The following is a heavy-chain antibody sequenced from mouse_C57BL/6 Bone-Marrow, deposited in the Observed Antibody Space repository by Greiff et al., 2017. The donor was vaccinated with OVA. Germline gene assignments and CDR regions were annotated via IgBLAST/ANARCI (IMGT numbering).Heavy chain of an antibody. CDR1: GYTFTSYT. CDR3: ARLDYGSSYWYFDV. V-gene: IGHV1-4*01. J-gene: IGHJ1*03. CDR2: INPSSGYT. D-gene: IGHD1-1*01. Sequence: QVQLQQSGAELARPGASVKMSCQASGYTFTSYTMHWVKQRPGQGLEWIGYINPSSGYTKYNQKFKDKATLTADKSSSTAYMQLSSLTSEDSAVYYCARLDYGSSYWYFDVWGTGTTVTVSS.